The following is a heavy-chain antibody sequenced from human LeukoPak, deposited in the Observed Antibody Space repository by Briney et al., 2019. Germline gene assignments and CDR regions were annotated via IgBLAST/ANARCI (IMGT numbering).Heavy chain of an antibody. J-gene: IGHJ6*02. CDR1: GFTFRTYY. CDR2: ISSGSSYI. D-gene: IGHD6-6*01. Sequence: PGGSLRLSCAASGFTFRTYYMHWVRQVPGKGLEWVSSISSGSSYIYYTDSVKGRFTISRDDAKNSLYLQMNSLRAEDTAVYYCARISSSSDLYYNGMDVWGQGTTVTVSS. CDR3: ARISSSSDLYYNGMDV. V-gene: IGHV3-21*01.